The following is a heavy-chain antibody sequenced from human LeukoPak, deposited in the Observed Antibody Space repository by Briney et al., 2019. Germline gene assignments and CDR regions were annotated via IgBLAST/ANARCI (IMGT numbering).Heavy chain of an antibody. CDR3: ARRRYYDGSGYLE. CDR1: GDSVSRSDSY. V-gene: IGHV4-39*01. D-gene: IGHD3-22*01. J-gene: IGHJ1*01. CDR2: IYYSGRT. Sequence: SETLSLTCSVSGDSVSRSDSYWDWIRQPPGKGLEWIGPIYYSGRTYYSPSLKSRVTISVDPSNNQFSLNLRSVTAADTALYYCARRRYYDGSGYLEWGQGTLLSVSS.